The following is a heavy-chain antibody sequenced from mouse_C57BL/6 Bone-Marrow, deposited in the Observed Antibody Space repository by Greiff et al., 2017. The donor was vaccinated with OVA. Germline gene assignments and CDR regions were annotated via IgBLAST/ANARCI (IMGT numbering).Heavy chain of an antibody. D-gene: IGHD2-5*01. CDR1: GYSITSGYY. CDR2: ISYDGSN. CDR3: AKGYYSNPWFAY. Sequence: DVKLQESGPGLVKPSQSLSLTCSVTGYSITSGYYWNWIRQFPGNKLEWMGYISYDGSNNYNPTLKNRIPITRDTSKNQIFLNLNSVTTEDTATYYCAKGYYSNPWFAYWGQGTLVTVSA. V-gene: IGHV3-6*01. J-gene: IGHJ3*01.